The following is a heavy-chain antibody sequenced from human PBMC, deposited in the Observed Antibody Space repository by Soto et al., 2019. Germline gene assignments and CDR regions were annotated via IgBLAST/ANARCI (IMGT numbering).Heavy chain of an antibody. CDR2: IYSDNNT. V-gene: IGHV3-53*02. CDR3: ARHYSGMGV. CDR1: GFTVSSDS. Sequence: EVQLVETGGDLIQPGGSLRLSCAASGFTVSSDSMTWVRQAPGKGLEWISIIYSDNNTDYADSVKGRFSISRDTSKNILYLPMNSLRAEDTADYYCARHYSGMGVWGQGTTVTVSS. J-gene: IGHJ6*02.